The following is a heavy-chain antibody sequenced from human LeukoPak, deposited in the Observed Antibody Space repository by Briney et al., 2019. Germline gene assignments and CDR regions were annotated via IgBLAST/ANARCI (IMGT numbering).Heavy chain of an antibody. D-gene: IGHD6-19*01. V-gene: IGHV3-30*04. CDR1: AFTFSTYS. Sequence: GGSLRLSCTASAFTFSTYSMHWVRQAPGKGLEWVAAISYDGPNKNYADSVKGRFTISRDNSKNTLYLQMNSLRAEDTAVYYCARGLRIAVAGNIDYWGQGTLVTVSS. CDR2: ISYDGPNK. CDR3: ARGLRIAVAGNIDY. J-gene: IGHJ4*02.